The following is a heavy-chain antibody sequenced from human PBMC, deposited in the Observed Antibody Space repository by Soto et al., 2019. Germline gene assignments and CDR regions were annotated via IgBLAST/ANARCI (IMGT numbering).Heavy chain of an antibody. Sequence: SETLSLTCTVSGGSLSSYYWSWIRQPPGKGLEWIGYIYYSGSTNYNPSLKSRVTISVDTSKNQFSLKLSSVTAADTAVYYCARFREVVTSYYYYYYGMDVWGQGTTVTVSS. CDR2: IYYSGST. CDR1: GGSLSSYY. CDR3: ARFREVVTSYYYYYYGMDV. V-gene: IGHV4-59*01. D-gene: IGHD3-22*01. J-gene: IGHJ6*02.